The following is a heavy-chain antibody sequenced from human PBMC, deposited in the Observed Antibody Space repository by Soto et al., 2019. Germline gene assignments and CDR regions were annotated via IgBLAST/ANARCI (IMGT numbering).Heavy chain of an antibody. Sequence: SETLSLTCTVSGASITGTSYWSWIRQPAGKGLEWIGRFSLSGTTNYNPSLRSRVTMSADVSKNQFSLRLTSVTAADTALYYCARGITPPGAPAWYYFDSWGQATLLTVSS. CDR2: FSLSGTT. CDR3: ARGITPPGAPAWYYFDS. V-gene: IGHV4-4*07. D-gene: IGHD2-8*02. CDR1: GASITGTSY. J-gene: IGHJ4*02.